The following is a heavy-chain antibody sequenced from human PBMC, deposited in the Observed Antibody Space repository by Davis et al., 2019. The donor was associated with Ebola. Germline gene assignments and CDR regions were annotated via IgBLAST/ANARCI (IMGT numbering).Heavy chain of an antibody. V-gene: IGHV3-23*01. CDR2: VNGDFGDT. CDR1: GFTFSDYA. J-gene: IGHJ4*02. CDR3: ARDDAPGGGYLDH. D-gene: IGHD3-16*01. Sequence: GESLKISCEASGFTFSDYAMHWVRQGPGKRLEWVARVNGDFGDTFYTDSVRGRFTISRDNSKNTVVLQINSLRVEDTAIYYCARDDAPGGGYLDHWGQGTLVTVSP.